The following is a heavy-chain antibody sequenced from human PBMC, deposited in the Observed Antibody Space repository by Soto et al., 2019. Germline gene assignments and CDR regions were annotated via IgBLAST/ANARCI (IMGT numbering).Heavy chain of an antibody. V-gene: IGHV3-30*18. CDR2: VSYDGSVK. CDR1: GFTFSKFG. D-gene: IGHD2-2*01. J-gene: IGHJ6*02. Sequence: QVQLVESGGGVVQPGGSLRLSCEASGFTFSKFGIHWVRQAPGKGLEWVAVVSYDGSVKYYADSVKGRFTISRDNSKNPLYLQMNSLRPEDTALYYCAKDSDQLLFDYYYYGMDVWGQGTTVTVSS. CDR3: AKDSDQLLFDYYYYGMDV.